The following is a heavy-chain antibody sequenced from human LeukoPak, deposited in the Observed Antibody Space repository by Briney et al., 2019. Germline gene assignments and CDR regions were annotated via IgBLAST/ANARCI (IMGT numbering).Heavy chain of an antibody. CDR3: AKDSGALEEGYLDS. CDR1: GFTFDDYM. V-gene: IGHV3-43*01. J-gene: IGHJ4*02. Sequence: PGGSLRLSCAASGFTFDDYMMHWVRQAPGKGLEWVSLISWDGSDTYYADSVKGRFTISRDNSKDSLYLQMNSLRTDDTALYYCAKDSGALEEGYLDSWGQGTLVTVYS. CDR2: ISWDGSDT.